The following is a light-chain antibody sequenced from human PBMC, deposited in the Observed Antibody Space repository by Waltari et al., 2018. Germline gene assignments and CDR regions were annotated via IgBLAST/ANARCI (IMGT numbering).Light chain of an antibody. CDR3: CSYAGSNTFVV. J-gene: IGLJ3*02. CDR2: EGN. Sequence: QSALTQPASVSGSPGQSITISCTGTSSDVGSYNLVSWYQQHPGKAPKLMIYEGNKRPSGVSNRFSGSKSGNTASLTISGLQGEDEAYYHCCSYAGSNTFVVFGVGTKLTVL. CDR1: SSDVGSYNL. V-gene: IGLV2-23*03.